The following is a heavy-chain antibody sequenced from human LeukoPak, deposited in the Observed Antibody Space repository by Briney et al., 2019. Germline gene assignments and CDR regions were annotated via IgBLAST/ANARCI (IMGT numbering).Heavy chain of an antibody. CDR3: AKAKIKYSSSWHDAFDI. D-gene: IGHD6-13*01. J-gene: IGHJ3*02. V-gene: IGHV3-30-3*01. CDR2: ISYDGSNK. CDR1: GFTFSSYA. Sequence: GGSLRLSCAASGFTFSSYAMHWVRQAPGKGLEWVAVISYDGSNKYYADSVKGRFTISRDNSKNTLYLQMNSLRAEDTAVYYCAKAKIKYSSSWHDAFDIWGQGTMVTVSS.